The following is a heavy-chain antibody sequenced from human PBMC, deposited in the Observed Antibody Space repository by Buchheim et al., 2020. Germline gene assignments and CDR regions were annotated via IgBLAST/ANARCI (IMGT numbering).Heavy chain of an antibody. D-gene: IGHD7-27*01. Sequence: QVQLVESGGGVVQPGRSLRLSCAASGFTFSSYAMHWVRQAPGKGLEWVAVISYDGSNKYCADSVKGRFTISRDNSKNTLYLQMNSLRAEDTAVYYCARDVTGDGDYWGQGTL. CDR3: ARDVTGDGDY. CDR2: ISYDGSNK. V-gene: IGHV3-30*04. CDR1: GFTFSSYA. J-gene: IGHJ4*02.